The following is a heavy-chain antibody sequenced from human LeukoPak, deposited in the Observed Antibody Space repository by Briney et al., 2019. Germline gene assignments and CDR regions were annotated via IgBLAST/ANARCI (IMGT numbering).Heavy chain of an antibody. CDR1: GGSFSGYY. CDR3: ARGRRLAPLDY. V-gene: IGHV4-34*01. CDR2: INHSGST. D-gene: IGHD3-9*01. Sequence: PSETLSLTCAVYGGSFSGYYWSWIRQPPGKGLEWIGEINHSGSTNYNPSLKSRVTISVDTSKNQFSLKLSSVTAADTAVYYCARGRRLAPLDYWGQGTLVTVSS. J-gene: IGHJ4*02.